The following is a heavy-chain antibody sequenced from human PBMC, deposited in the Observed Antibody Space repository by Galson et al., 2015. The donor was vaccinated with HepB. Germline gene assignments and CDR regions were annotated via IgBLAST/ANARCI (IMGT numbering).Heavy chain of an antibody. CDR3: ARTISIRVALNNWFDP. D-gene: IGHD2-21*01. CDR2: ISAYNGNT. Sequence: SVKVSCKASGYTFTSYGISWVRQAPGQGLEWMGWISAYNGNTNYAQKLQGRVTMTTDTSTSTAYMELRSLRSDDTAVYYCARTISIRVALNNWFDPWGQGTLVTVSS. CDR1: GYTFTSYG. J-gene: IGHJ5*02. V-gene: IGHV1-18*04.